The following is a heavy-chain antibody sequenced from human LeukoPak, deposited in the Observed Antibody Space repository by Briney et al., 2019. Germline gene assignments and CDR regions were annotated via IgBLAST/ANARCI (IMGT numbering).Heavy chain of an antibody. Sequence: GGSLRLSCAASGFTFSSYSMNWVRQAPGKGLEWVSSITGSSSYIYYADSVKGRFTISRDNAKNSLYLQMNSLRAEDTAVYYCARFIAAPYYFDYWGRGTPVTVSS. D-gene: IGHD6-13*01. CDR1: GFTFSSYS. CDR3: ARFIAAPYYFDY. J-gene: IGHJ4*02. V-gene: IGHV3-21*01. CDR2: ITGSSSYI.